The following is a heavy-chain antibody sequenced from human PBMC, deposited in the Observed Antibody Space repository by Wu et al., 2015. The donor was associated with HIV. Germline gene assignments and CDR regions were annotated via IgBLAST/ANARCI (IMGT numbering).Heavy chain of an antibody. CDR3: ARGGILTGSYNNYGMDV. V-gene: IGHV1-8*02. CDR1: GYPFSGYY. Sequence: VQLVQSGGEVKKPGASLRVSCKASGYPFSGYYLHWVRQATGQGLEWMGWMNPNSRNTGYAGKFQGRITMTRNTSISTAYMELSSLKADDTGVYYCARGGILTGSYNNYGMDVWGQGTTVTVSS. D-gene: IGHD3-9*01. CDR2: MNPNSRNT. J-gene: IGHJ6*02.